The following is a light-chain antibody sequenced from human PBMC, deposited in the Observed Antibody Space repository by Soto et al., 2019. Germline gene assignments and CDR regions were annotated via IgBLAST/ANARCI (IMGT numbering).Light chain of an antibody. Sequence: EIVLTQSPGTLSLSPGERATLSCRASQSVSSSFLAWYQQKPGQARRLLIGGASSRATGIPDRFSGSGSGTEFTLPISRLEPEDVAVYYRQQYGSSPLTFGGGTKVEIK. CDR1: QSVSSSF. CDR3: QQYGSSPLT. CDR2: GAS. J-gene: IGKJ4*01. V-gene: IGKV3-20*01.